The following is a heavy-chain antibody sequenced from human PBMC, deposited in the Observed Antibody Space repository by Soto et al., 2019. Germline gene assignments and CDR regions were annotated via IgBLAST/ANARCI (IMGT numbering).Heavy chain of an antibody. CDR1: GFTFGDYA. Sequence: PGGSLRLSCTASGFTFGDYAMSWFRQAPGKGLEWVGFIRSKAYGGTTEYAASVKGRFTISRDDSKSIAYLQMNSLKTEDTAVYYCTRDLFEQQLVWYYYGMDVWGQGTTVTVS. D-gene: IGHD6-13*01. J-gene: IGHJ6*02. CDR3: TRDLFEQQLVWYYYGMDV. V-gene: IGHV3-49*03. CDR2: IRSKAYGGTT.